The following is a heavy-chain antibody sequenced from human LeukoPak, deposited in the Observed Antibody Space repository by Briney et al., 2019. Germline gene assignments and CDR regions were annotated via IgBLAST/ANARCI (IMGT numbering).Heavy chain of an antibody. CDR3: ATGSGSYSEYFQH. V-gene: IGHV4-59*01. D-gene: IGHD1-26*01. CDR2: IYNCGST. J-gene: IGHJ1*01. CDR1: GGSISSYY. Sequence: SETLSLTCTVSGGSISSYYWIWIRQPPGKGLEWIGYIYNCGSTKYNPSLKSRVTISVDTWKNQFSLKLRSVTAADTAVYYCATGSGSYSEYFQHWGQGTLVTVS.